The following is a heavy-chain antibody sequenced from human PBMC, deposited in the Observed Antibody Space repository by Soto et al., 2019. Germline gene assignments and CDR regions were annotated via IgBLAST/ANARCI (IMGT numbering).Heavy chain of an antibody. D-gene: IGHD6-13*01. CDR3: ARVFSDSSSFFDP. CDR2: IYYSGST. J-gene: IGHJ5*02. CDR1: GCSISSCNYY. V-gene: IGHV4-31*03. Sequence: PSDTLSLTFTVSGCSISSCNYYWSWILQHPGKGLEWIGYIYYSGSTSYNPSLKSRVTISVDTSKNHFSLKLSSVTAADTAVYYCARVFSDSSSFFDPWGQGTLVTVSS.